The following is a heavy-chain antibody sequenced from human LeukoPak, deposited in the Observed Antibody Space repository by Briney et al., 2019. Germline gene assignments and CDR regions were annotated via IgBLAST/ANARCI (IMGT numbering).Heavy chain of an antibody. Sequence: PGGSLRLSCAASGFTFRTYTMNWVRQAPGKGLEWVSSISGSSSYIYYADSVKGRFTISRDNAKNSLYLQMNSLRADDTAVYYCARASDYDSVWGSYRYYDWFDPWGQGTLVTVSS. CDR2: ISGSSSYI. CDR3: ARASDYDSVWGSYRYYDWFDP. V-gene: IGHV3-21*01. CDR1: GFTFRTYT. D-gene: IGHD3-16*02. J-gene: IGHJ5*02.